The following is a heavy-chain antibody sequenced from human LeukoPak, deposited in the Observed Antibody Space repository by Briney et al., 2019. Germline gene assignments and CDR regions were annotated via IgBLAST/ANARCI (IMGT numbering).Heavy chain of an antibody. D-gene: IGHD5-18*01. V-gene: IGHV3-53*01. J-gene: IGHJ4*02. CDR3: ARESGYSYGLAGFFDY. CDR1: GFTVSSNY. Sequence: GGSLRLSCGASGFTVSSNYMSWVRQAPGKGLEWVSVIYSDGRIHYADSVKVRFTISRDDSKNTLYLQMNSLRAEDTAVYYCARESGYSYGLAGFFDYWGQGTLVTVSS. CDR2: IYSDGRI.